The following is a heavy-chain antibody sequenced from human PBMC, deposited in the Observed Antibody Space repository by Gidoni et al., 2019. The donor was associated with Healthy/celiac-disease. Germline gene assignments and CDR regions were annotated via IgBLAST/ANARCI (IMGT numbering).Heavy chain of an antibody. CDR1: GFTLSSYA. V-gene: IGHV3-23*01. D-gene: IGHD6-6*01. J-gene: IGHJ3*02. CDR2: ISGSGGST. Sequence: EVQLLESGGGVVQPGGSLRLSCAASGFTLSSYAMSWVRQAPGKGLGWVSAISGSGGSTSYADSVKGRFTISRDNSKITLYLQMNSLRAEDTAVYYCAKDRVAARYDAFDIWGQGTMVTVSS. CDR3: AKDRVAARYDAFDI.